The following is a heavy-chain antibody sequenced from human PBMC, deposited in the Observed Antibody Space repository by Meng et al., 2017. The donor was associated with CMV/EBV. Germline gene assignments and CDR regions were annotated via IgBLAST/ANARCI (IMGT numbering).Heavy chain of an antibody. CDR1: GFTFSSYE. CDR3: ASWGGVVPADY. D-gene: IGHD2-2*01. V-gene: IGHV3-48*03. CDR2: ISSSGSTI. Sequence: GGSLRLSCAASGFTFSSYEMNWVRQAPGKGLEWVSHISSSGSTIYYADSVKGRFTISRDNAKNSLYLQMNSLRAEDTAVYYCASWGGVVPADYWGQGTLVTVSS. J-gene: IGHJ4*02.